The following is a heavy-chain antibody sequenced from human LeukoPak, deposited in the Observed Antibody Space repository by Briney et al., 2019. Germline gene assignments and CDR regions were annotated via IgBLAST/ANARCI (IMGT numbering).Heavy chain of an antibody. CDR2: ISDSGGSA. CDR3: AKAGATYNFWSGYFY. V-gene: IGHV3-23*01. D-gene: IGHD3-3*01. Sequence: GGSLRLSCAASGFTFSSYAMSWVRQAPGKGLEWVSAISDSGGSAYYAGSVKGRFTISRDNSRNTLYLQMNSLRAEDTAVYCCAKAGATYNFWSGYFYWGQGALVTVSS. J-gene: IGHJ4*02. CDR1: GFTFSSYA.